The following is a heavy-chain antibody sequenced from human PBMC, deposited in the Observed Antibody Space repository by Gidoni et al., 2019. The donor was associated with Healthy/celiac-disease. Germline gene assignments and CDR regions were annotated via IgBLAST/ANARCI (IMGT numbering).Heavy chain of an antibody. CDR2: IWYDGSNK. V-gene: IGHV3-33*01. CDR1: GFTFSSYG. D-gene: IGHD2-21*02. CDR3: ARGVKGDPYYYYYGVDV. J-gene: IGHJ6*02. Sequence: QVQLVESGGGVVQPGKSLRLSCAASGFTFSSYGMHWVRQAPGKGLEWVAVIWYDGSNKYYADSVKGRFTISRDNSKNTLFLQMNSLRAEDTAVYYCARGVKGDPYYYYYGVDVWGQGTTVTVSS.